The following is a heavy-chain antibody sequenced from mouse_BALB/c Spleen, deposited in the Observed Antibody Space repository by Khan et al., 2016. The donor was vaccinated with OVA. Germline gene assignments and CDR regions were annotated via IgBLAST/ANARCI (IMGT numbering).Heavy chain of an antibody. V-gene: IGHV1-77*01. Sequence: VQLQESGAELARPGASVKLSCKASGYTFTDYYINWVKQRTGQGLEWIGEISPGSGDTYYNERFKGKATLTADKSSSTAYRQLSSLPSEASAVYFCARRNYFGYTFAYWAQGTLVTVSA. CDR2: ISPGSGDT. D-gene: IGHD1-2*01. CDR1: GYTFTDYY. J-gene: IGHJ3*01. CDR3: ARRNYFGYTFAY.